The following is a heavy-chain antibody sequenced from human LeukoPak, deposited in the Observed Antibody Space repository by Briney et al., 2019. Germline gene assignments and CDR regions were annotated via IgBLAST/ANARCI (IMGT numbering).Heavy chain of an antibody. CDR2: IYHSGST. J-gene: IGHJ5*02. CDR1: GGSISSGGYS. CDR3: AREGERYCSSTSCYEGWFDP. Sequence: SETLSLTCAVSGGSISSGGYSWSWIRQPPGKGLEWIGYIYHSGSTYYNPSLKSRVTISVDRSKNQFSLKLSSVTAADTAVYYCAREGERYCSSTSCYEGWFDPWGQGALVTVSS. V-gene: IGHV4-30-2*01. D-gene: IGHD2-2*01.